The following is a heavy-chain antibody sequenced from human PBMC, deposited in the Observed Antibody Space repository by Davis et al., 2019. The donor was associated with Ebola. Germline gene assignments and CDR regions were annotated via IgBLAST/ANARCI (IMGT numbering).Heavy chain of an antibody. CDR2: IIPILGIA. J-gene: IGHJ6*02. Sequence: AASVKVSCKASGGTFSSYAISWVRQPPGQGLEWMGRIIPILGIANYAQKFQGRVTITADESTSTAYMELSSLRSEDTAVYYCARAIVVVTAAIWTYYYYGMDVWGQGTTVTVSS. V-gene: IGHV1-69*04. D-gene: IGHD2-2*01. CDR1: GGTFSSYA. CDR3: ARAIVVVTAAIWTYYYYGMDV.